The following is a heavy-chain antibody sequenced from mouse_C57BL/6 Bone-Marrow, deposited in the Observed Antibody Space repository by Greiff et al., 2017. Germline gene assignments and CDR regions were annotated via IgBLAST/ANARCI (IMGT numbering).Heavy chain of an antibody. CDR2: LNPNNGGT. CDR1: GYTFTDYN. Sequence: VQLQQSGPELVKPGASVKMSCKASGYTFTDYNMHWVKQSHGKSLEWIGYLNPNNGGTSYNQKFKGKATLTVNKSSSTAYMELRSLTSEDSAVYYCARPYGSSSFAYWGQGTLVTVSA. D-gene: IGHD1-1*01. J-gene: IGHJ3*01. CDR3: ARPYGSSSFAY. V-gene: IGHV1-22*01.